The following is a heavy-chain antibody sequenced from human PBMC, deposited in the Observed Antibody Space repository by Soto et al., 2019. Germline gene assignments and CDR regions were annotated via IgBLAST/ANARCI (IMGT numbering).Heavy chain of an antibody. D-gene: IGHD3-10*01. Sequence: GGSLRLSCAASGFTFSNAWMSWVRQAPGKGLEWVGRIKSKTDGGTTDYAATVKGRFTISRDDSKKTLYLQMNSLKTEDTAVYYCTTDRPYYGSGSYYFPGRGTSDAFDIWGQGTMVTVSS. CDR2: IKSKTDGGTT. CDR1: GFTFSNAW. V-gene: IGHV3-15*01. J-gene: IGHJ3*02. CDR3: TTDRPYYGSGSYYFPGRGTSDAFDI.